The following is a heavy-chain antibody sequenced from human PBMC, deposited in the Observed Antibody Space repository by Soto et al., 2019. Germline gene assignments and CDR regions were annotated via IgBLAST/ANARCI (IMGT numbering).Heavy chain of an antibody. V-gene: IGHV4-31*03. J-gene: IGHJ4*02. CDR3: ARTGGYCSGGACYPNYLDY. CDR2: MYYTGRS. Sequence: QVQLQEPGPGLVKPSQTLSLTCTVSGGAISSGGYYWSWIRQYPGKGLEWIGYMYYTGRSYYNPSRKSRVTIYIDTSKNQFSLKLNSVTAADKAVYSCARTGGYCSGGACYPNYLDYWAQGTLVTVSS. D-gene: IGHD2-15*01. CDR1: GGAISSGGYY.